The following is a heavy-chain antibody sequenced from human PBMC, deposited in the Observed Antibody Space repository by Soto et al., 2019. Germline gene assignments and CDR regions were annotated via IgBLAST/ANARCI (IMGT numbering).Heavy chain of an antibody. CDR3: AHRLPGPSGYDV. CDR1: GFSLTSGVVG. CDR2: IYWNYEP. D-gene: IGHD6-13*01. Sequence: QITLKESGPTLVKPTQPLTLTCTFSGFSLTSGVVGVGWIRQPPGEALEWLALIYWNYEPYYNPSVRNRLTITRDTSKILVVLTMTSMDPVDTATYYCAHRLPGPSGYDVWGQGTTVTVSS. V-gene: IGHV2-5*01. J-gene: IGHJ6*02.